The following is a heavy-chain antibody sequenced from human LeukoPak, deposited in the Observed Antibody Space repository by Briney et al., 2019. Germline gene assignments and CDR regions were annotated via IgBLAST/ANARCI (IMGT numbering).Heavy chain of an antibody. V-gene: IGHV4-4*02. J-gene: IGHJ4*02. CDR2: IYHGGST. CDR3: ARGEDHGSGTVHFEY. D-gene: IGHD3-10*01. CDR1: GVSISSSNW. Sequence: SGTLSLTCAVSGVSISSSNWWSWVRQPPGKGLEWIGEIYHGGSTNFNPSLKSRVTMSVDKSKNQFSLNLSSVTAADTAVYYCARGEDHGSGTVHFEYWGQGTLVTVSS.